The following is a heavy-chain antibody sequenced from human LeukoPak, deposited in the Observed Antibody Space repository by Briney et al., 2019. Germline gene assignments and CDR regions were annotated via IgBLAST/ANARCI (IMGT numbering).Heavy chain of an antibody. CDR1: GGSISSSSYY. CDR2: IYTSGST. D-gene: IGHD4-17*01. Sequence: SETLSLTCTVSGGSISSSSYYGSWIRQPAGKGLEWVGRIYTSGSTNYNPSLKSRVTISVDTSKNQFSLKLSSVTAADTAVYYCAREQGYGDPGYWGQGTLATVSS. J-gene: IGHJ4*02. V-gene: IGHV4-61*02. CDR3: AREQGYGDPGY.